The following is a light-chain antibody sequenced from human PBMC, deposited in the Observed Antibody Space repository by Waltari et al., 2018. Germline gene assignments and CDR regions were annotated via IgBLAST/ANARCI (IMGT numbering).Light chain of an antibody. Sequence: QSALAQPRSMSGSPGPSVAISCPGTSSDVGGYNFFSWYQQHPDKAPKLIIYDVNKRPSGVPDRFSGSKSGNTASLTISGLQAEDEAHYYCWSYVGGNTYWVFGGGTKLTVL. CDR2: DVN. CDR3: WSYVGGNTYWV. CDR1: SSDVGGYNF. J-gene: IGLJ3*02. V-gene: IGLV2-11*01.